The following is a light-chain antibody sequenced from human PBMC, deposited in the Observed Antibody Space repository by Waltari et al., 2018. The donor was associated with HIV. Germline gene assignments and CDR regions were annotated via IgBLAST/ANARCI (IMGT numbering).Light chain of an antibody. J-gene: IGKJ1*01. Sequence: DIVMTQSPESLAVALAERATITCMSKQSVVYSSDNENYLAWYQQKPRQPPKLLMYWASHRGSGVPDRFSGSESGTNFTLSISNVEAEDVAIYYCQQYRKTPWTFGQGTKLEVK. V-gene: IGKV4-1*01. CDR1: QSVVYSSDNENY. CDR3: QQYRKTPWT. CDR2: WAS.